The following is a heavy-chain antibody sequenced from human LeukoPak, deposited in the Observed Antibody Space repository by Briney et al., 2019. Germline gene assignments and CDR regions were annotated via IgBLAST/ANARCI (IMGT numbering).Heavy chain of an antibody. D-gene: IGHD3-22*01. J-gene: IGHJ3*02. CDR1: GFTVSSNY. CDR3: ARAGGGTYYYDSSGYSGAFDI. CDR2: IYSDGST. Sequence: PGGSLRLSCAASGFTVSSNYMNWVRQAPGKGLEWVSAIYSDGSTYYADFVKGRFTISRDNSKNTLYLQMNSLRAEDTAVYYCARAGGGTYYYDSSGYSGAFDIWGQGTMVTVSS. V-gene: IGHV3-53*01.